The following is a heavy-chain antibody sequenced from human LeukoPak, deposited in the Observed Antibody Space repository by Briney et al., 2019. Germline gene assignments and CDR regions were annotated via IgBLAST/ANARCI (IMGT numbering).Heavy chain of an antibody. CDR3: ARLGDSSGYYAFDY. CDR2: IYHSGST. Sequence: SGTLSLTCAVSGGSISSSNWWSWVRQLPGKGLEWIGEIYHSGSTNYNPSLKSRVTISVDKSKNQFSLKLSSVTAADTAVYYCARLGDSSGYYAFDYWGQGTLVTVSS. J-gene: IGHJ4*02. D-gene: IGHD3-22*01. CDR1: GGSISSSNW. V-gene: IGHV4-4*02.